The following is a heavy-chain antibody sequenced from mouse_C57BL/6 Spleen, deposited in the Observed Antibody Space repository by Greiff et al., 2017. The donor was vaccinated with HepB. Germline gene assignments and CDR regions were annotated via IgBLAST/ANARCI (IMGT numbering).Heavy chain of an antibody. D-gene: IGHD2-4*01. CDR2: IYPGDGDT. CDR1: GYAFSSYW. V-gene: IGHV1-80*01. J-gene: IGHJ3*01. Sequence: VQLQQSGAELVKPGASVKISCKASGYAFSSYWMNWVKQRPGKGLEWIGQIYPGDGDTNYNGKFKGKATLTADKSSSTAYMQLSSLTSEDSAVYFCARGYDYDVGSWFAYWGQGTLVTVSA. CDR3: ARGYDYDVGSWFAY.